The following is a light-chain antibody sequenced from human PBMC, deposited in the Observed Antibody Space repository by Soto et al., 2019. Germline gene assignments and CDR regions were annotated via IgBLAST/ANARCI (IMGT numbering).Light chain of an antibody. CDR3: QQYLGLPRT. Sequence: EIVLTQSPGTLSLSPGERATLYCRASQSVGSNYLAWYQQKPGQAPRVLIYGASSRATGIPDRFSGSGSGTDFTLTISSLQAEDVAVYYCQQYLGLPRTFGQGTKVDIK. CDR1: QSVGSNY. CDR2: GAS. V-gene: IGKV3-20*01. J-gene: IGKJ1*01.